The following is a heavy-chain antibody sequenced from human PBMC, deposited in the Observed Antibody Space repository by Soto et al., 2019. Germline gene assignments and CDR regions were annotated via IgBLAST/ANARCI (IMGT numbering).Heavy chain of an antibody. CDR3: ASKPIDDFAY. CDR1: GFTFSSYD. CDR2: IRNDGSVQ. Sequence: GGSLGLSCAASGFTFSSYDMHWVRQAPGKGLEWVAVIRNDGSVQNYADSVKGRFTITRDNSKNTLSLEMNSLRAEDTAVYYCASKPIDDFAYWGQGSLVIVAS. J-gene: IGHJ4*02. V-gene: IGHV3-33*08.